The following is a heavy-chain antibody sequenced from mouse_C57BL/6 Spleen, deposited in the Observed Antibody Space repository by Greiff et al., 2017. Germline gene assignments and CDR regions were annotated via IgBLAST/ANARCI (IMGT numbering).Heavy chain of an antibody. V-gene: IGHV1-64*01. D-gene: IGHD1-1*01. CDR3: ARDTTVVASPFYAMDY. CDR2: IHPNSGST. CDR1: GYTFTSYW. J-gene: IGHJ4*01. Sequence: VQLQQSGAELVKPGASVKLSCKASGYTFTSYWMHWVKQRPGQGLEWIGMIHPNSGSTNYNEKFKSKATLTVDKSSSTAYMQLSSLTSEDSAVYYCARDTTVVASPFYAMDYWGQGTSVTVSS.